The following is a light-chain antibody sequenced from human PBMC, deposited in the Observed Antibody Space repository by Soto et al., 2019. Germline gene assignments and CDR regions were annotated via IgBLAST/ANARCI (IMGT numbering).Light chain of an antibody. CDR3: QQYGRSLIT. V-gene: IGKV3-20*01. CDR1: QSVSSN. J-gene: IGKJ5*01. CDR2: AAS. Sequence: EIVMTQSPATLSVSPGERVTLSCRASQSVSSNLAWYQQKPGQAPRLLVYAASTRATGIPGRFSGSGSGTDFTLTISRLEPEDFAVYYCQQYGRSLITFGQGTRLEIK.